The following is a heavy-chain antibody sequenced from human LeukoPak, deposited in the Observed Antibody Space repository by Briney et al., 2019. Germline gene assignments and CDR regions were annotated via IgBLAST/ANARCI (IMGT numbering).Heavy chain of an antibody. CDR3: ARDNYTSGSPNDC. CDR1: GFTFSSYW. J-gene: IGHJ4*02. V-gene: IGHV3-74*01. CDR2: INSDGGTT. D-gene: IGHD3-10*01. Sequence: GGSLRLSCVASGFTFSSYWMHWVRQAPGKGLVWVSRINSDGGTTNYADSVKGRFTISRDNVKNTLYLQMNSLTAEDTAVYYCARDNYTSGSPNDCWGQGTLVTVSS.